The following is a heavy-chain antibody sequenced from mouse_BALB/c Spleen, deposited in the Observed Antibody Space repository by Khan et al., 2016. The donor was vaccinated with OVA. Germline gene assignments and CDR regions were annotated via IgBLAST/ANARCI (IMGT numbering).Heavy chain of an antibody. CDR3: ARDRIDY. CDR1: GYTFTSYW. V-gene: IGHV1-7*01. CDR2: INPSAGYT. J-gene: IGHJ2*01. Sequence: QLVQSGAELAKPGASVKMSCKASGYTFTSYWMHWVKQRPGQGLEWIGYINPSAGYTDYNQKFKDKATLTADKSSSTAYMQLNSLTSEDSAVYYCARDRIDYWGQGTTLTVSS.